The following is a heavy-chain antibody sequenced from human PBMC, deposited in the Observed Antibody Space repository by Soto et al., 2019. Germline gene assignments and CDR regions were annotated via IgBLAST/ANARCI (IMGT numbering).Heavy chain of an antibody. CDR2: ISSSSYT. J-gene: IGHJ6*02. V-gene: IGHV3-11*06. D-gene: IGHD1-1*01. CDR1: GFTFSDYY. CDR3: ARVGTSSAGYYYGMDV. Sequence: PGGSLRLSCAASGFTFSDYYMSWIRQAPGKGLEWVSYISSSSYTNYADSVKGRFTISRDNAKNSLYLQMNSLRAEDTAVYYCARVGTSSAGYYYGMDVWGQGTTVTSP.